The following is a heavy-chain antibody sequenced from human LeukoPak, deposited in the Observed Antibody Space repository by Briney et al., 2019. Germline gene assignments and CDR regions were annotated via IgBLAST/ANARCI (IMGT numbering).Heavy chain of an antibody. J-gene: IGHJ4*02. Sequence: PGGSLRLSCTASGFTFGDYAMSWVRQAPGKGLEWVGFIRSKAYGGTTEYAASVKGRLTISRDDSKSIAYLQMNSLKTEDTAVYYCTRDPPYYDFWSGYYNYWGQGTLVTVSS. CDR3: TRDPPYYDFWSGYYNY. V-gene: IGHV3-49*04. CDR1: GFTFGDYA. D-gene: IGHD3-3*01. CDR2: IRSKAYGGTT.